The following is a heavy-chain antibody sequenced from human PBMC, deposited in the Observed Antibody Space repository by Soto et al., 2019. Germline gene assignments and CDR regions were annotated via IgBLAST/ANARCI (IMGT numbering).Heavy chain of an antibody. CDR1: GFTFSDYA. Sequence: VQLVASGGGVVQPGRSLRLSCAASGFTFSDYAMHWVRQAPGKGLEWVAVVSHDGRNTHYADSVKGRFTISRDSSKNTVSLEMTRPRAEDTAVYYSAKGGRQWLVTSDFNYWGQGDLVTVSS. CDR3: AKGGRQWLVTSDFNY. D-gene: IGHD6-19*01. CDR2: VSHDGRNT. J-gene: IGHJ4*02. V-gene: IGHV3-30*18.